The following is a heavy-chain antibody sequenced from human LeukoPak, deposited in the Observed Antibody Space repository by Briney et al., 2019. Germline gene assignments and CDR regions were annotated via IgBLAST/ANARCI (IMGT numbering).Heavy chain of an antibody. CDR3: ARGAGGILTPFDY. CDR2: INPSGGT. V-gene: IGHV1-46*01. J-gene: IGHJ4*02. Sequence: ASVKVSCKASGYTFSNYYLNWVRQAPGQGLEWMGTINPSGGTNYSPKFRGRVTMTSDTSTSTVYMELSSLRPEDTAVYYCARGAGGILTPFDYWGQGTLVTVSS. D-gene: IGHD3-9*01. CDR1: GYTFSNYY.